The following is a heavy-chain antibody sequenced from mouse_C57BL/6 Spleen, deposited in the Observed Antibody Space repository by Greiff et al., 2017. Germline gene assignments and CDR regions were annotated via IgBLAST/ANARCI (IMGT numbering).Heavy chain of an antibody. Sequence: EVQLQQSGPELVKPGASVKISCKASGYTFTDYYMNWVKQSHGKSLEWIGDINPNNGGTSYNQKFKGKATLTVDKSSSTAYMELRSLTSEDSAVYYCASGGYDSYYAMDYWGQGTSVTVSS. V-gene: IGHV1-26*01. J-gene: IGHJ4*01. D-gene: IGHD2-2*01. CDR1: GYTFTDYY. CDR3: ASGGYDSYYAMDY. CDR2: INPNNGGT.